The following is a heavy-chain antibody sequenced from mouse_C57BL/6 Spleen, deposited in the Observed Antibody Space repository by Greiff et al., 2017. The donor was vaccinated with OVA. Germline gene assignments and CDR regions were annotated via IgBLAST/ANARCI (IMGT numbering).Heavy chain of an antibody. Sequence: VQLQQSGAELVKPGASVKISCKASGYAFSSYWMNWVKQRPGKGLEWIGQIYPGDGDTNYNGKFKGKATLTADKSSSTAYMQLSSLTSEDSAVYFCARENWDRYYAMDYWGQGTSVTVSS. CDR1: GYAFSSYW. J-gene: IGHJ4*01. V-gene: IGHV1-80*01. CDR2: IYPGDGDT. CDR3: ARENWDRYYAMDY. D-gene: IGHD4-1*01.